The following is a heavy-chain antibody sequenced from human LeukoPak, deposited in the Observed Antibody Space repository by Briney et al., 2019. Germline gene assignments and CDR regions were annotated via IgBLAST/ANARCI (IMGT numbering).Heavy chain of an antibody. CDR2: ISSSGSYI. D-gene: IGHD3-22*01. J-gene: IGHJ2*01. CDR3: ARVGDYYDSSGYMVHWYFDL. V-gene: IGHV3-21*01. CDR1: GFTFSSYS. Sequence: PGGSLRLSCAASGFTFSSYSMNWVRQAPGKGLEWVSSISSSGSYIYYSDSVKGRFTISRDNAKNSLYLQMNSLRAEDTAVYYCARVGDYYDSSGYMVHWYFDLWGRGTLVTVSS.